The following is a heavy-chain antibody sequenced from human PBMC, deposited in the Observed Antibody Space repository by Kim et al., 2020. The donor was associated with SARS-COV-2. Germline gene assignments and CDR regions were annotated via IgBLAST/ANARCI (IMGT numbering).Heavy chain of an antibody. V-gene: IGHV4-31*03. CDR1: GGSISSGGYY. Sequence: SETLSLTCTVSGGSISSGGYYWSWIRQHPGKGLEWIGYIYYSGSTYYNPSLKSRVTISVDTSKNQFSVKLSSVTAAGTAVYYCARARRGIVVDACDNWGQGTVDTVSS. CDR3: ARARRGIVVDACDN. J-gene: IGHJ3*02. CDR2: IYYSGST. D-gene: IGHD6-19*01.